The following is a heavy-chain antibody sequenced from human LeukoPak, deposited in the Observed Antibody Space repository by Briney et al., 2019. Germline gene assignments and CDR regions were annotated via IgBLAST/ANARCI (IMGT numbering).Heavy chain of an antibody. V-gene: IGHV4-30-2*01. CDR2: IYHSGST. J-gene: IGHJ5*02. CDR1: GGSISSGGYS. D-gene: IGHD3-9*01. Sequence: PSETLSPTCAVSGGSISSGGYSWSWIRQPPGKGLEWIGYIYHSGSTYYNPSLKSRVTISVDRSKNQFSLKLSSVTAADTAVYYCARGAQGYDILTGYYGANWFDPWAREPWSPSPQ. CDR3: ARGAQGYDILTGYYGANWFDP.